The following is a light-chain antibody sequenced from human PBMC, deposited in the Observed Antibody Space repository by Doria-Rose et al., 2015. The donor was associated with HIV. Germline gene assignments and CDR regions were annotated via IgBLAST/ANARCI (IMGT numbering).Light chain of an antibody. CDR1: QSVSATY. Sequence: TQSPGTLSLSPGERATLSCRASQSVSATYLAWYQQRPGQSPRLLIYGASSRATDIPDRFSGSGSGTDFTLTISRLEPEDFAAYYCHQYASSRTFGQGTKVEIK. J-gene: IGKJ1*01. V-gene: IGKV3-20*01. CDR2: GAS. CDR3: HQYASSRT.